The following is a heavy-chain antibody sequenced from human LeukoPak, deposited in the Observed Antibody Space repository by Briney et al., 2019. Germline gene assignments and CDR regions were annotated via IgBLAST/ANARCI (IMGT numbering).Heavy chain of an antibody. CDR1: GFTFSNYA. CDR2: ISGSGGST. Sequence: GGSLRLSCAASGFTFSNYAMSWVRQAPRKGLEWVSAISGSGGSTYYADSVKGRFTISRDKSKNTLYLQMNSLRAEDTAVYYCTTMRGYYGMDVWAQGTTVTVSS. CDR3: TTMRGYYGMDV. J-gene: IGHJ6*02. V-gene: IGHV3-23*01. D-gene: IGHD3-3*01.